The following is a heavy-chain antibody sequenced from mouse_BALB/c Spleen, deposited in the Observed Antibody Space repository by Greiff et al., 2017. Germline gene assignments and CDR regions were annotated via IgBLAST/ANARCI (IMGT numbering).Heavy chain of an antibody. Sequence: QVQLQQSGPELVKPGASVKISCKASGYTFTDYYINWVKQTPGQGLEWIGWIYPGSGNTKYNEKFKGKATLTVDTSSSTAYMQLSSLTSEDTAVYCCARSYGSSYATPAWFAYWGQGTLVTVSA. J-gene: IGHJ3*01. D-gene: IGHD1-1*01. CDR2: IYPGSGNT. V-gene: IGHV1-84*02. CDR3: ARSYGSSYATPAWFAY. CDR1: GYTFTDYY.